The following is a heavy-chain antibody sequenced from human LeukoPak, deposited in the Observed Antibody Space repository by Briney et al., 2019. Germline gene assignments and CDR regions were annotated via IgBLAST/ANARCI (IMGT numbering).Heavy chain of an antibody. V-gene: IGHV3-23*01. CDR1: GFTFSSYA. J-gene: IGHJ4*02. CDR3: AKDPLSWNYLGFDY. Sequence: PGGSLRLSCAASGFTFSSYAMSWVRQAPGKGLEWVSAISGSGGSAYYADSVKGRFTISRDNSKNTLYLQMNSLRAEDTAVYYCAKDPLSWNYLGFDYWGQGTLVTVSS. D-gene: IGHD1-7*01. CDR2: ISGSGGSA.